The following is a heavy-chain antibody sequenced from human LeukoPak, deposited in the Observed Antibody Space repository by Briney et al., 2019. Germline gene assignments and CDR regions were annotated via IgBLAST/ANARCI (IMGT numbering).Heavy chain of an antibody. D-gene: IGHD3-22*01. CDR1: GFTFSSYS. CDR3: ARARVSDYYDSSGRIGYFDY. Sequence: NPGGSLRLSCAASGFTFSSYSMNWVRQAPGKGLEWVSVIYSGGSTYYADSVKGRFTISRDNAKNSLYLQMNSLRAEDTAVYYCARARVSDYYDSSGRIGYFDYWGQGTLVTVSS. V-gene: IGHV3-21*01. CDR2: IYSGGST. J-gene: IGHJ4*02.